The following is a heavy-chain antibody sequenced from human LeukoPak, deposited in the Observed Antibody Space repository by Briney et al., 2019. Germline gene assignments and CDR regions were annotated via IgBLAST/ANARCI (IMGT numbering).Heavy chain of an antibody. CDR3: AIPYSSYGY. Sequence: SETLSLTCSVTGGSISSSSYYWGWIRQPPGKGLEWIGNIYYSGSTYYNPSLKSRVTISVDTSMTQFSLRLSSVTAADTAVYYCAIPYSSYGYWGQGTLVTVSS. CDR1: GGSISSSSYY. V-gene: IGHV4-39*07. CDR2: IYYSGST. J-gene: IGHJ4*02. D-gene: IGHD6-6*01.